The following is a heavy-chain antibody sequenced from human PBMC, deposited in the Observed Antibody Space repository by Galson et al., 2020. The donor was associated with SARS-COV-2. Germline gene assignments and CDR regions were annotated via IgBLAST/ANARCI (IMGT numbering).Heavy chain of an antibody. CDR3: ARGPLSYNWNDGNWFDP. V-gene: IGHV1-2*02. Sequence: GESLKISCKASGYTFTGYYMHWVRQAPGQGLEWMGWINPNSSGTNYAQKFQGRVTMTRDTSISTAYMELSRLRSDDTAVYYCARGPLSYNWNDGNWFDPWGQGTLVTVSS. D-gene: IGHD1-1*01. CDR2: INPNSSGT. CDR1: GYTFTGYY. J-gene: IGHJ5*02.